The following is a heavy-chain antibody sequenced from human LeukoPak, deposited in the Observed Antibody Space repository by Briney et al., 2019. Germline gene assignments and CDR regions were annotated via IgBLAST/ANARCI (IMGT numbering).Heavy chain of an antibody. D-gene: IGHD3-3*01. CDR3: AKDKAPITIFGVVIQGPDY. J-gene: IGHJ4*02. CDR2: ISGSGGST. CDR1: GFTFSSYA. Sequence: GGSLRLSCAASGFTFSSYAMSWVRQAPGKGLERVSAISGSGGSTYYADSVKGRFTISRDNSKNTLYLQMNSLRAEDTAVYYCAKDKAPITIFGVVIQGPDYWGQGTLVTVSS. V-gene: IGHV3-23*01.